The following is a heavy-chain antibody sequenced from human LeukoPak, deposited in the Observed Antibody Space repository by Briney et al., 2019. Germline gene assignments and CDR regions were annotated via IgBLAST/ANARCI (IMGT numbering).Heavy chain of an antibody. D-gene: IGHD1-1*01. CDR1: GGTFSSYT. J-gene: IGHJ4*02. V-gene: IGHV1-69*13. CDR3: ATPPTGTTTTGEYYFDS. CDR2: IIPFFGSA. Sequence: GASVKVSCKASGGTFSSYTIAWVRQAPGQGREWLGGIIPFFGSANYAQKFQGRVTITADESTSTAFMELSSLRSEDTAVYYCATPPTGTTTTGEYYFDSWGQGTLLTVSS.